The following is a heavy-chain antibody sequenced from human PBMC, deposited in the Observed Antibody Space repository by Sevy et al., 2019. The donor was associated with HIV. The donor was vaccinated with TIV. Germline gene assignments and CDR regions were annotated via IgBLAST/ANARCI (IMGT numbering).Heavy chain of an antibody. CDR1: GGSINNYF. CDR3: ARESIGAVGDFDY. J-gene: IGHJ4*02. CDR2: IYYSGST. D-gene: IGHD6-13*01. Sequence: SETLSLTCTVSGGSINNYFWSWIRQPPGKGLEWIGYIYYSGSTNYNPSLKNRVTISVDTSKNQLPLKLSSVTAADTAVYYCARESIGAVGDFDYWGQGTLVTVSS. V-gene: IGHV4-59*01.